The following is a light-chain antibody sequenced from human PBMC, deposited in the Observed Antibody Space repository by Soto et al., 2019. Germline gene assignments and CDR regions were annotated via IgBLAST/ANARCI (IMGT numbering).Light chain of an antibody. J-gene: IGLJ1*01. CDR3: CSYVGATTYV. CDR2: EGI. V-gene: IGLV2-23*01. Sequence: QSALTQPASVSGSPGQSITISCSGTSXNIGGYNVVSWYQQHPGKALKVIVYEGIKRPSGVSDRFSGSTSGSTASLTISGLQAEDEAEYYCCSYVGATTYVFGSGTKVTVL. CDR1: SXNIGGYNV.